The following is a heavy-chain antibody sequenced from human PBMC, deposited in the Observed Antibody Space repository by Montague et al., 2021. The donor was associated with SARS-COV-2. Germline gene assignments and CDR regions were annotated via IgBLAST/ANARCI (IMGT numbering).Heavy chain of an antibody. Sequence: SLRLSCAASGFIFSSYEMNWVRQAPGKGLEWVSYISNSGDTKYYADSVKGRFTISRDNAKNSLHLQMSSLRAEDTAVYYCARAGEDYNDYSSGFLYWGQGILVTVSS. J-gene: IGHJ4*02. CDR1: GFIFSSYE. D-gene: IGHD3-22*01. CDR2: ISNSGDTK. V-gene: IGHV3-48*03. CDR3: ARAGEDYNDYSSGFLY.